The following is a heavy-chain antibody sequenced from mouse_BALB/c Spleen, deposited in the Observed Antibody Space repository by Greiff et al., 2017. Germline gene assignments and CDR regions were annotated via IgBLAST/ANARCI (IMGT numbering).Heavy chain of an antibody. J-gene: IGHJ2*01. Sequence: DVQLVESGGGLVQPGGSRKLSCAASGFTFSSFGMHWVRQAPEKGLEWVAYISSGSSTIYYADTVKGRFTISRDNPKNTLFLQMTSLRSEDTAMYYCARSPYDYDGVDYWGQGTTLTVSS. CDR3: ARSPYDYDGVDY. V-gene: IGHV5-17*02. D-gene: IGHD2-4*01. CDR2: ISSGSSTI. CDR1: GFTFSSFG.